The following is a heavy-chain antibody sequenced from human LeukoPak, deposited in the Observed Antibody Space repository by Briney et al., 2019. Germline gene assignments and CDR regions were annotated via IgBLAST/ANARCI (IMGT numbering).Heavy chain of an antibody. CDR1: GGSVSSGSYY. D-gene: IGHD1-26*01. Sequence: PSETLSLTCTVSGGSVSSGSYYWSWIRQPPGKGLEWIGYIYYSGSTNYNPSLKSRVTISVDTSKNQFSLKLSSVTAADTAVYYCASGWELLFDYWGQGTLVTVSS. V-gene: IGHV4-61*01. CDR2: IYYSGST. J-gene: IGHJ4*02. CDR3: ASGWELLFDY.